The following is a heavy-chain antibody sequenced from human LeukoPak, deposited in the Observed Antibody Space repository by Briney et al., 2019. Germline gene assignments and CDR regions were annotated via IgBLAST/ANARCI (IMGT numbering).Heavy chain of an antibody. V-gene: IGHV4-34*01. D-gene: IGHD2-2*01. CDR1: GGSFSGYY. Sequence: PSETLSLTCAVYGGSFSGYYWSWIRQPPGKGLEWIGEINHSGSTYYNPSLKSRVTISVDTSKNQFSLKLSSVTAADTAVYYCARYCTSTSCYLPYYYGMDVWGQGTTVTASS. CDR3: ARYCTSTSCYLPYYYGMDV. CDR2: INHSGST. J-gene: IGHJ6*02.